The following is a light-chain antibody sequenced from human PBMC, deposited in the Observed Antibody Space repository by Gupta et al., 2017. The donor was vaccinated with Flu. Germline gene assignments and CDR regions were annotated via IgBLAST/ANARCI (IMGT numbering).Light chain of an antibody. CDR2: IDS. CDR1: KVGAPDE. CDR3: QCYDSSLSSCGV. V-gene: IGLV1-40*01. Sequence: KVGAPDEINGHQQLPGTAPKPLIYIDSNRPSGSPNRHTGSKSGTSASLAITRLQAEDEADYYCQCYDSSLSSCGVFGGGTKLTVL. J-gene: IGLJ3*02.